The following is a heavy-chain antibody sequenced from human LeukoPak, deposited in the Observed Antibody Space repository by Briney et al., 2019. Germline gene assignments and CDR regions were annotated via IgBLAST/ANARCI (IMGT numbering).Heavy chain of an antibody. V-gene: IGHV3-23*01. Sequence: RGTLRLSCAASGFTFSNHGMNWVRQAPGKGLEWVSGISPSGDITYYADSVKGRFTISRDNAKNSLYLQMNSLRAEDTAVYYCAELGITMIGGVWGKGTTVTISS. J-gene: IGHJ6*04. D-gene: IGHD3-10*02. CDR3: AELGITMIGGV. CDR2: ISPSGDIT. CDR1: GFTFSNHG.